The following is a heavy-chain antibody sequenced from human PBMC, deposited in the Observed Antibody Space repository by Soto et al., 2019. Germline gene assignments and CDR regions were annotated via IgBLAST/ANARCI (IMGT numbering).Heavy chain of an antibody. CDR3: AKGTYYYGSAPYYFDY. V-gene: IGHV4-59*12. Sequence: SETLSLTCTVSGGSISSYYWSWIRQPPGKGLEWIGYIYYSGSTNYNPSLKSRVTISVDTSKNQFSLKLSSVTAEDTAVYYCAKGTYYYGSAPYYFDYWGQGTLVTVSS. CDR2: IYYSGST. CDR1: GGSISSYY. D-gene: IGHD3-10*01. J-gene: IGHJ4*02.